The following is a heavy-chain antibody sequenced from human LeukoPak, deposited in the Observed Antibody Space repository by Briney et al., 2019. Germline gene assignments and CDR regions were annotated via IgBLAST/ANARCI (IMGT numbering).Heavy chain of an antibody. CDR1: GFTFSDYN. D-gene: IGHD5-24*01. J-gene: IGHJ4*02. CDR3: AKDDGWVQYAN. Sequence: PGGSLRLSCAASGFTFSDYNMRWIRQAPGKGLEWVSSISRSGSTKYYADSVKGRFTISRDNAKNSLFLQMNSLRAEDTAVYYCAKDDGWVQYANWGQGTLVTVSS. V-gene: IGHV3-11*01. CDR2: ISRSGSTK.